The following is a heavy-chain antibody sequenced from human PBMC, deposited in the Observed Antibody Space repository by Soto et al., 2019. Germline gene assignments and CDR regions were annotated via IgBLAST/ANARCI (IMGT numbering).Heavy chain of an antibody. CDR1: GNSIATGAYY. J-gene: IGHJ3*02. V-gene: IGHV4-31*03. CDR2: ISHSGSA. CDR3: ARVGRSTTPLGAFDI. D-gene: IGHD1-26*01. Sequence: SETLSLTCTVSGNSIATGAYYWSWIRQHPGKGLEWIGYISHSGSACYNPSLKSRFTISLDMSKNHFSLKLPAVTAADTAVYYCARVGRSTTPLGAFDIWGPGTKVTVSS.